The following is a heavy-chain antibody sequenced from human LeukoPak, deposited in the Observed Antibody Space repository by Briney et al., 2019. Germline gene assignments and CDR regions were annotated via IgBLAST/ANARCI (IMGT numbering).Heavy chain of an antibody. CDR1: GYTFTSYG. CDR3: AKHVDTAALDY. Sequence: ASVKVSSKASGYTFTSYGISWVRQAPGQGLEWMGWISAYNGNTNYAQKLQGRVTMTTDTSTSTAYMELRSLGSDDTAVYYCAKHVDTAALDYWGQGTLVTVSS. D-gene: IGHD5-18*01. CDR2: ISAYNGNT. V-gene: IGHV1-18*01. J-gene: IGHJ4*02.